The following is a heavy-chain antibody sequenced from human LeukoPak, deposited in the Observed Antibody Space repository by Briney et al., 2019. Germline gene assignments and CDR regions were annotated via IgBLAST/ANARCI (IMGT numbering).Heavy chain of an antibody. V-gene: IGHV4-34*01. J-gene: IGHJ4*02. CDR1: GGSFSGYY. D-gene: IGHD5-12*01. CDR2: INHSGST. Sequence: SETLSLTCAVYGGSFSGYYWSWIRQPPGKGLEWIGEINHSGSTNYNPSLKSRVTISVDTSKNQFSLKLSSVTAADTAVYYCARGYSGYDPYDYWGQGTLVTVSS. CDR3: ARGYSGYDPYDY.